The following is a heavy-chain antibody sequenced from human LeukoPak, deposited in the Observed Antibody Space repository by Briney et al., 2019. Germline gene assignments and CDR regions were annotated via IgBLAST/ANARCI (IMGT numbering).Heavy chain of an antibody. CDR3: ARARFMITFGGVIVFPDAFDI. CDR1: GFTFSSYW. J-gene: IGHJ3*02. V-gene: IGHV3-7*01. CDR2: IKQDGSEK. Sequence: PGESLRLSCAASGFTFSSYWMSWDRQAPGKGLEWVANIKQDGSEKYYVDSVKGRFTISRDNAKNSLYLQMNSLRAEDTAVYYYARARFMITFGGVIVFPDAFDIWGQGTMVTVSS. D-gene: IGHD3-16*02.